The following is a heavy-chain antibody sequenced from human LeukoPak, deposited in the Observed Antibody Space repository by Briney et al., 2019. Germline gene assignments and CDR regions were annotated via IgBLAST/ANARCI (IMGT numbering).Heavy chain of an antibody. CDR3: ARVGYSYGFGGYLDY. Sequence: SETLSLTCTVSGGSISTYYWSWIRQPPGKGLEWIGYIYYSGSTNYNPSLKSRVTISVDTSKNQFSLKLSSVTAADTAVYYCARVGYSYGFGGYLDYWGQGTLVTVSS. CDR1: GGSISTYY. D-gene: IGHD5-18*01. V-gene: IGHV4-59*12. CDR2: IYYSGST. J-gene: IGHJ4*02.